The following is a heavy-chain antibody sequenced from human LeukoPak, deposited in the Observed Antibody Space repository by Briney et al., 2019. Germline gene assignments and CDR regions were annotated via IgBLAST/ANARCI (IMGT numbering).Heavy chain of an antibody. CDR1: GGSISSYY. D-gene: IGHD2-2*01. V-gene: IGHV4-4*07. CDR2: IYTSGST. Sequence: SETLSLTCTVSGGSISSYYWGWIRQPAGKGLEWIGRIYTSGSTNYNPSLKSRVTMSVDTSKNQFSLKLSSVTAADTAVYYCARDRGHCSSTSCYSWFDPWGQGTLVTVSS. CDR3: ARDRGHCSSTSCYSWFDP. J-gene: IGHJ5*02.